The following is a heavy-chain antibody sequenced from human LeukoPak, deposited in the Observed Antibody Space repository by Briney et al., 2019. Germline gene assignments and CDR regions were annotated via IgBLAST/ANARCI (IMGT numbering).Heavy chain of an antibody. CDR1: GFTFSSYA. V-gene: IGHV3-23*01. CDR2: ISGGGAST. J-gene: IGHJ4*02. Sequence: GGSLRLSCSASGFTFSSYAMTSVRQAPGWGLGRVSAISGGGASTYYADSVKGRFTISRDNSTNTLYLQMSSLRAEDTAVYYCAKARIVGTTRWTDFDYWGQGTLVTVSS. CDR3: AKARIVGTTRWTDFDY. D-gene: IGHD1-26*01.